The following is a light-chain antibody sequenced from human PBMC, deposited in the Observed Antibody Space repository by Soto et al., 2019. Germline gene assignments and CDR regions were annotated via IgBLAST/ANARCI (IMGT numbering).Light chain of an antibody. CDR1: SSDVGAYNY. CDR3: TSYAVDSTSG. Sequence: QSALTQPASVSGSPGQSITISCTGTSSDVGAYNYVSWYQQHPGKAPKLIICEVSNRPSGVSNRFSGSKSGNTASLTISGLQPEDEADYYCTSYAVDSTSGFGTGTKVTVL. V-gene: IGLV2-14*01. J-gene: IGLJ1*01. CDR2: EVS.